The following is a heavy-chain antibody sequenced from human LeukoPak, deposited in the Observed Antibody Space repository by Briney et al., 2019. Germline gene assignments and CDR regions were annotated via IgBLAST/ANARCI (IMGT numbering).Heavy chain of an antibody. J-gene: IGHJ6*02. CDR2: ISSSSSYI. Sequence: GGSLRLSCAASGFTFSSYSMNWVRQAPGKGLEWVSSISSSSSYIYYADSVKGRFTISRDNAKNSLYLQMNSLRAEDTAVYYCARVSATTPPYLRGMDVWGQGTTVTVSS. D-gene: IGHD2-15*01. CDR3: ARVSATTPPYLRGMDV. V-gene: IGHV3-21*01. CDR1: GFTFSSYS.